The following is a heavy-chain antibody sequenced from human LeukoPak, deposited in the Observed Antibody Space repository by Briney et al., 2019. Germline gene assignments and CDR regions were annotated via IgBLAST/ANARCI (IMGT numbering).Heavy chain of an antibody. CDR2: IYYSGST. Sequence: SETLSLTCTVSGASVSGDSISSYYWSWIRQPPGKGLEWIGSIYYSGSTNYNPSLKSRVTFSVDMSRNQFSLKVNSVTAADTAVYYCAKEAYTSGWYLDYWGQGTLVIVSS. CDR3: AKEAYTSGWYLDY. J-gene: IGHJ4*02. D-gene: IGHD6-19*01. V-gene: IGHV4-61*01. CDR1: GASVSGDSISSYY.